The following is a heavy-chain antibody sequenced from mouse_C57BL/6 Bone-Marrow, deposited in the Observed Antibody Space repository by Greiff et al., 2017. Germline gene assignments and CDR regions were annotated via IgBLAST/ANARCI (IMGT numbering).Heavy chain of an antibody. CDR2: IYPRGGNT. J-gene: IGHJ2*01. CDR3: AKGSYGNYGVFDY. Sequence: VQLQESGAELARPGASVKLSCKASGYTFTSYGISWVQQRTGQGLEWIGEIYPRGGNTYYNEKLKGKATLTADKSSSTAYMELRSLTSEDSAVYFCAKGSYGNYGVFDYWGQGTTLTVSS. V-gene: IGHV1-81*01. D-gene: IGHD2-1*01. CDR1: GYTFTSYG.